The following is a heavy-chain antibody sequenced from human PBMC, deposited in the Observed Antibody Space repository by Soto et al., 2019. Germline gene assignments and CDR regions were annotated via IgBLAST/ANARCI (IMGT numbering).Heavy chain of an antibody. CDR2: IYYSGST. V-gene: IGHV4-39*01. J-gene: IGHJ4*02. D-gene: IGHD6-19*01. CDR1: GGSISSSSYY. CDR3: ARHGSFIAVAGNPFDY. Sequence: QLQLQESGPGLVKPSETLSLTCTVSGGSISSSSYYWGWIRQPPGKGLEWIGSIYYSGSTYYNPSLKSRVTISVDTSKNQFSLKLSSVTAADTAVYYCARHGSFIAVAGNPFDYWGQGTLVTVSS.